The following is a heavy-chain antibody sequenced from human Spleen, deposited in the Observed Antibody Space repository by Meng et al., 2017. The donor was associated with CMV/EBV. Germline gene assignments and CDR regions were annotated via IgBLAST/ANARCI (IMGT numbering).Heavy chain of an antibody. CDR1: GYTFTGYY. Sequence: ASVKVSCKASGYTFTGYYMHWVRQAPGQGLEWMGWINPNSGGTNYAQKFQGRVTMTTDTSTSTAYMELRSLRSDDTAVYYCARVPPVVRYYYGMDVWGQGTTVTVSS. V-gene: IGHV1-2*02. CDR2: INPNSGGT. J-gene: IGHJ6*02. CDR3: ARVPPVVRYYYGMDV. D-gene: IGHD3-10*01.